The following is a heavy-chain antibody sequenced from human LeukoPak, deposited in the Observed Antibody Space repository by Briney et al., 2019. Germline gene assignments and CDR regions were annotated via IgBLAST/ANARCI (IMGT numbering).Heavy chain of an antibody. J-gene: IGHJ4*02. D-gene: IGHD6-13*01. Sequence: GGSLRLSCAASGFTFSSYAMSWVRQAPGKGLEWVPGISGSGGSTYYADSVKGRFTISRDNSKNTLYLQVNSLRAEDTAVYYCAKGRGSSSRMIFDFWGQGTLVTVSS. CDR3: AKGRGSSSRMIFDF. V-gene: IGHV3-23*01. CDR1: GFTFSSYA. CDR2: ISGSGGST.